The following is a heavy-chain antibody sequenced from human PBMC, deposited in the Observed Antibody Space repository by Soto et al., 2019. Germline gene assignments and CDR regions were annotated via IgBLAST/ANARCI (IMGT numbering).Heavy chain of an antibody. V-gene: IGHV3-11*05. D-gene: IGHD3-10*01. CDR2: ISSSSSYT. CDR1: GLTFSDYY. Sequence: QVQLVESGGGLVKPGGSLRRSCAASGLTFSDYYMSWIRQAPGKGLEWVSYISSSSSYTNYADSVKGRFTISRDNAKNSLYLQMNSLRAEDTAVYYCARDGYYGSGSYSYWWGQGTLVTVSS. CDR3: ARDGYYGSGSYSYW. J-gene: IGHJ4*02.